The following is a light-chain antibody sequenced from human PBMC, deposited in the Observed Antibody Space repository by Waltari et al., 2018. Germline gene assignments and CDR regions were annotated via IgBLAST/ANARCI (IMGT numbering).Light chain of an antibody. J-gene: IGKJ1*01. CDR2: DAS. Sequence: EIVLTQSPGTLSLSPGETATLSCRASQSVSRALAWYQQKPGQAPRLLIYDASTRATGIPDRFSGSGSGTDFSLTISRLEPDDFAVYYCQKYVRLPATFGQGTKVEIK. CDR3: QKYVRLPAT. CDR1: QSVSRA. V-gene: IGKV3-20*01.